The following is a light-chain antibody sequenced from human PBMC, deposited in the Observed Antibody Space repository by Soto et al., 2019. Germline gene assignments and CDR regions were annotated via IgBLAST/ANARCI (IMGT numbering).Light chain of an antibody. CDR2: EVS. Sequence: QSALTQPPSESGSPGQSVTISCTGPSSDVGGYNYVSWYQQHPGKAPKLMIYEVSKRPSGVPDRFSGSKSGNTASLTVSGLQAEDEADYYCTSHAGSINLVFGGGTKLTVL. J-gene: IGLJ2*01. CDR1: SSDVGGYNY. V-gene: IGLV2-8*01. CDR3: TSHAGSINLV.